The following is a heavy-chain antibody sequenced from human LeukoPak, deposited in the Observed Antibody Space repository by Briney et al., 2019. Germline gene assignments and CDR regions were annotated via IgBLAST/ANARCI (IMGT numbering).Heavy chain of an antibody. D-gene: IGHD5-18*01. J-gene: IGHJ4*02. CDR2: VSVSGDNT. CDR3: AKAGGYSYGNYFDY. CDR1: GFTFSSYA. V-gene: IGHV3-23*01. Sequence: GGSLRLSCAASGFTFSSYAMNWVRQAPGKGLEWVSVVSVSGDNTYYADSVKGRFTISRDNSKNTLYLQLNSLSAEDTAVYYCAKAGGYSYGNYFDYWGQGTLVIVSS.